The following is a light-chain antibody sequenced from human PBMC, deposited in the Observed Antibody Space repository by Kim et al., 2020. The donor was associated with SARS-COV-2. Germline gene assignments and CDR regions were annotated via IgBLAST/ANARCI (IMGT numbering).Light chain of an antibody. CDR3: QTWGSGIAV. Sequence: QTVLTQSPSASASLGASVKLTCTLSTGHNNYAIAWLQQQPGKGPRYLMRLYSDGRHTKGDGIPDRFSGSTSGSEYSLTISSLQSEDEADYYCQTWGSGIAVFGGGTQLTVL. CDR1: TGHNNYA. CDR2: LYSDGRH. J-gene: IGLJ2*01. V-gene: IGLV4-69*01.